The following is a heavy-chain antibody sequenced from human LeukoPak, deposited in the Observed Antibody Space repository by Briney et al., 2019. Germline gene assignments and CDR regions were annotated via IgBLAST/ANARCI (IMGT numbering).Heavy chain of an antibody. CDR3: ARITYYFDY. CDR1: GGSISSSGYY. CDR2: IYDSGST. D-gene: IGHD1-14*01. Sequence: SETLSLTCTVSGGSISSSGYYWGWIRQPPVKGLEWIGTIYDSGSTYYNPSLKSRVTISVDTSKNQFSLKLNSVTAAGTAVYYCARITYYFDYWGQGTLVTVSS. V-gene: IGHV4-39*01. J-gene: IGHJ4*02.